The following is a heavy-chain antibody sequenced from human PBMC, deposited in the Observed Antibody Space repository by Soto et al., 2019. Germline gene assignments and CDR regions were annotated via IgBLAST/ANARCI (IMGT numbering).Heavy chain of an antibody. CDR3: AKDLQSYGDYDYYCYGMDV. J-gene: IGHJ6*02. V-gene: IGHV3-30*18. Sequence: QVQLVESGGGEVQPGRSLTISCAASGFTFSTYGMHWVRQTPGKGLEWVAVISYDGTNKFYSDSVKGRFTISRDNFKNTLTLQMNSLRADATAVYSCAKDLQSYGDYDYYCYGMDVWGLGTRGTVSS. CDR2: ISYDGTNK. D-gene: IGHD4-17*01. CDR1: GFTFSTYG.